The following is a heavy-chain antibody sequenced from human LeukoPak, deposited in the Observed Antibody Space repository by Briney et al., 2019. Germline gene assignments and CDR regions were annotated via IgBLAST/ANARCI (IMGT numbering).Heavy chain of an antibody. D-gene: IGHD4-17*01. J-gene: IGHJ4*02. Sequence: KPGGSLRLSCAASGFTFSNYAMNWVRQAPGKGLEWVSSISSSSSYIYYADSVKGRFTISRDNAKNSLYLQMNSLRAEDTAVYYCARDPLYGDPSYYFDYWGQGTLVTVSS. CDR3: ARDPLYGDPSYYFDY. V-gene: IGHV3-21*01. CDR1: GFTFSNYA. CDR2: ISSSSSYI.